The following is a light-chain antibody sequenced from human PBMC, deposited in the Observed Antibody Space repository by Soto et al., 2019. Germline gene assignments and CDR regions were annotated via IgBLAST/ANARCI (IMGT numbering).Light chain of an antibody. V-gene: IGLV3-1*01. CDR3: QAWDSSTSV. CDR2: QDS. Sequence: SYELTQPPSVSVSPGQTASITCSGDKLGDKYACWYQQKPGQSPVLVIYQDSKRPSGIPERFSGALSGNTATLTISGTQAMEEADYYCQAWDSSTSVFGGGTKVTVL. J-gene: IGLJ2*01. CDR1: KLGDKY.